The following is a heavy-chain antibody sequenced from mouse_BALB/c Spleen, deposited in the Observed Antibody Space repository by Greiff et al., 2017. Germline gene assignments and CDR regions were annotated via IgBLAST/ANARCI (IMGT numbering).Heavy chain of an antibody. CDR1: GFAFSSYD. Sequence: EVQGVESGGGLVKPGGSLKLSCAASGFAFSSYDMSWVRQTPEKRLEWVAYISSGGGSTYYPDTVKGRFTISRDNAKNTLYLQMSSLKSEDTAMYYCARPNDGYYVAYWGQGTLVTVSA. J-gene: IGHJ3*01. CDR2: ISSGGGST. CDR3: ARPNDGYYVAY. D-gene: IGHD2-3*01. V-gene: IGHV5-12-1*01.